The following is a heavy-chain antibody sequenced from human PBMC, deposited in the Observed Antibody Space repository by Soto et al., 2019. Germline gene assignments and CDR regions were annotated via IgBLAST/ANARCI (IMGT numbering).Heavy chain of an antibody. CDR2: IYPGDSDT. V-gene: IGHV5-51*01. J-gene: IGHJ6*02. CDR1: GYSFTSYW. CDR3: ARRGSDIVVVPAAIYYYYGMDV. Sequence: PGESLKISCKGSGYSFTSYWIGWVRQMPGKGLEWMGIIYPGDSDTRYSPSFQGQVTTSADKSISTAYLQWSSLKASDTAMYYCARRGSDIVVVPAAIYYYYGMDVWGQGTTATGSS. D-gene: IGHD2-2*01.